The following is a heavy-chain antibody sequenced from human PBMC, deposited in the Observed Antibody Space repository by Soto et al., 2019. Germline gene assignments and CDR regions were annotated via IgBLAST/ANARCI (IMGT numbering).Heavy chain of an antibody. CDR3: ARDREITMVRGGDFDY. Sequence: GASVKVSCKASGYTFTSSAVQWVRQARGQRLEWIGWIVVGSGNTNYAQKFQERVTITRDMSTSTAYMELSSLRSEDTAVYYCARDREITMVRGGDFDYWGQGTLVTVSS. D-gene: IGHD3-10*01. J-gene: IGHJ4*02. CDR2: IVVGSGNT. V-gene: IGHV1-58*01. CDR1: GYTFTSSA.